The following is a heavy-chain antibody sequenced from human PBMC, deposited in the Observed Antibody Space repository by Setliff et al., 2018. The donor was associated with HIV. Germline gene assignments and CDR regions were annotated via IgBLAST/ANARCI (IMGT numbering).Heavy chain of an antibody. CDR1: GYNLHYYG. V-gene: IGHV1-18*01. Sequence: ASVKVSCKASGYNLHYYGITWVRQAPGQGLEWMGWINTHTGNTNSAQRFQGRVTMTTDTSTSTAYMELRSLRSDDTAVYYCARGKTWLRFLDYWGQGTLVTVSS. CDR3: ARGKTWLRFLDY. D-gene: IGHD5-12*01. CDR2: INTHTGNT. J-gene: IGHJ4*02.